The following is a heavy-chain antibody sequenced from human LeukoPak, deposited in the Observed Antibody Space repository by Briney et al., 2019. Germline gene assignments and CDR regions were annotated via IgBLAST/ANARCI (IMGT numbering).Heavy chain of an antibody. Sequence: GGSLRLSCAASGITFSSYGMSWVRQAPGKGLEWVSSISSTGGTTYYADSVKGRFTISRDNSKSTLYIQMNSLRAEDTAVYYCARAKPKNMVRGLIMRRESRYYFDYWGQGTLVTVSS. CDR1: GITFSSYG. V-gene: IGHV3-23*01. CDR2: ISSTGGTT. CDR3: ARAKPKNMVRGLIMRRESRYYFDY. J-gene: IGHJ4*02. D-gene: IGHD3-10*01.